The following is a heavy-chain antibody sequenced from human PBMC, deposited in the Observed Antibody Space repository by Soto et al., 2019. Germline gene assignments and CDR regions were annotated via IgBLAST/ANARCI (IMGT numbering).Heavy chain of an antibody. V-gene: IGHV3-30*18. Sequence: QVQLVESGGGVVQPGRSLRLSCAASGFTFSSYGMHWVRQAPGKGLERVAVISYDGSNKYYADSVKGRFTISRDNSKNTLYLQMNSLRAEDTAVYYCAKEGGVTTIDYWGQGTLVTVSS. D-gene: IGHD4-17*01. J-gene: IGHJ4*02. CDR1: GFTFSSYG. CDR2: ISYDGSNK. CDR3: AKEGGVTTIDY.